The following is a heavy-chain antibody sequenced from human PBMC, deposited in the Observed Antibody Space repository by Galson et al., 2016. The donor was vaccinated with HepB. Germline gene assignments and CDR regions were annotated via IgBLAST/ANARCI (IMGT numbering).Heavy chain of an antibody. V-gene: IGHV4-39*01. CDR1: GDPVY. CDR3: ARPTLTNRKAFDI. J-gene: IGHJ3*02. Sequence: SETLSLTCAVSGDPVYWAWFRQPPGQGLEWIGSMYYTGSAYYNPSLKSRVTISVDTSKNQFSLKVTSVTAADTAVYYCARPTLTNRKAFDIWGQGTMVSVSS. CDR2: MYYTGSA. D-gene: IGHD1-1*01.